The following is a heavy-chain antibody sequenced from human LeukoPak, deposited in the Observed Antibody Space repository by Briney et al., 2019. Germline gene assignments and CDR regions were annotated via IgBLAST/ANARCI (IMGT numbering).Heavy chain of an antibody. J-gene: IGHJ3*02. CDR1: GASISSHY. CDR2: IFYSGTT. D-gene: IGHD2-15*01. V-gene: IGHV4-59*11. Sequence: SETLSLTCTVHGASISSHYGSWIRQPPGRGLGWIRYIFYSGTTNYNPPLKSRVTMSVDTSKNQFSLKLSSVTAADTAVYYCARTLGYCSGGSCNGDAFDIWGQGTMVTVSS. CDR3: ARTLGYCSGGSCNGDAFDI.